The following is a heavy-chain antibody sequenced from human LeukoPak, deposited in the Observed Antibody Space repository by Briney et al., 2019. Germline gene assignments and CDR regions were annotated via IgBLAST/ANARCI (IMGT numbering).Heavy chain of an antibody. D-gene: IGHD2-15*01. J-gene: IGHJ4*02. CDR1: GFTFSSYA. V-gene: IGHV3-23*01. CDR2: ISGSGGST. CDR3: ARGPGWNYFDY. Sequence: GGSLRLSCAAPGFTFSSYAMSWVRQAPGKGLEWVSAISGSGGSTYYADSVKGRFTISRDNSKNTVYLQMNSLRAEDTAVYYCARGPGWNYFDYWGQGTLVTVSS.